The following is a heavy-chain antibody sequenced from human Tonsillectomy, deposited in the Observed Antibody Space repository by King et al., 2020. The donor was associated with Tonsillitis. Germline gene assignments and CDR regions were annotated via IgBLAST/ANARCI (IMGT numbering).Heavy chain of an antibody. Sequence: VQLQESGPGLVKPSQTLSLTCTVSGGSINTDTYFWSWVRQPAGKGLEWIGRIYASGSTNYNPSLKSRVTLSVDTSKNQFSLKLSSVTAADTAVYYCARVTITTQYYSYYYMDVWGKGTTVTVSS. CDR1: GGSINTDTYF. CDR2: IYASGST. CDR3: ARVTITTQYYSYYYMDV. D-gene: IGHD1-20*01. V-gene: IGHV4-61*02. J-gene: IGHJ6*03.